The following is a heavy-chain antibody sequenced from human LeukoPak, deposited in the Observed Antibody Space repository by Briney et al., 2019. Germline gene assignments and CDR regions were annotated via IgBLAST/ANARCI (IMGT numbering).Heavy chain of an antibody. CDR3: ARRVFNHFYFDI. CDR2: ISGSGGST. Sequence: GGSLRLSCAASGFTFSSYAMSWVRQAPGKGLEWVSAISGSGGSTYYADSVKGRFTISRDNSKNTLYLQMNSLRAEDTAVYYCARRVFNHFYFDIWGQGTMVTVSS. D-gene: IGHD1-14*01. CDR1: GFTFSSYA. J-gene: IGHJ3*02. V-gene: IGHV3-23*01.